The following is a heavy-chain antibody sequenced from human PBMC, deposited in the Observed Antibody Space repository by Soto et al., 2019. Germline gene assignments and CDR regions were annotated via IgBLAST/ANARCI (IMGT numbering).Heavy chain of an antibody. J-gene: IGHJ4*02. D-gene: IGHD3-22*01. CDR3: ARDVPHSSLREYYYDSSGLFDY. V-gene: IGHV3-33*01. Sequence: PGGSLRLSCAASGFTFSSYGMHWVRQAPGKGLEWVAVIWYDGSNKYYADSVKGRFTISRDNSKNTLYLQMNSLRAEDTAVYYCARDVPHSSLREYYYDSSGLFDYWGQGTLVTVSS. CDR2: IWYDGSNK. CDR1: GFTFSSYG.